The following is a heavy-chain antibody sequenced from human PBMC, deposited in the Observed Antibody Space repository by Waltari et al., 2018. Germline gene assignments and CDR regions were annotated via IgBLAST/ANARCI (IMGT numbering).Heavy chain of an antibody. Sequence: EEQLLESGGGLVQPGDSLRLSCAGSGFRFSNYWMNWLRQAPGKGLVWVARISDDETSISYADSVKGRFTISRDNAKNTVYLQMKRLRVEDTAVYYCARLAPRTYRSPVPGRHYYYGMDVWGQGTTVTVSS. D-gene: IGHD3-10*01. V-gene: IGHV3-74*01. CDR2: ISDDETSI. J-gene: IGHJ6*02. CDR3: ARLAPRTYRSPVPGRHYYYGMDV. CDR1: GFRFSNYW.